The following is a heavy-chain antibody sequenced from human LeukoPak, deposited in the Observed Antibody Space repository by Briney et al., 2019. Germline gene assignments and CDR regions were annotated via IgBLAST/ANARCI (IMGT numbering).Heavy chain of an antibody. D-gene: IGHD6-19*01. J-gene: IGHJ4*02. CDR1: GFTFSSYS. CDR3: ARDPTARAVAGTTDKGY. CDR2: IRSSSSYI. Sequence: GGSLRLSCAASGFTFSSYSMNWVRQAPGKVLEWASSIRSSSSYIYYADSVKGRFTISRDNAKNSLYLQMNSLRAEDTAVYYCARDPTARAVAGTTDKGYWGQGTLVTVSS. V-gene: IGHV3-21*01.